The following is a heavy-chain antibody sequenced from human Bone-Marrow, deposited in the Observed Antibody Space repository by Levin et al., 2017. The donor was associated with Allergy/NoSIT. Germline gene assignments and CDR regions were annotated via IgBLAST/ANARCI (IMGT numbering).Heavy chain of an antibody. V-gene: IGHV3-48*01. D-gene: IGHD2-2*02. CDR1: GFSFNFYG. CDR2: ISGSSDTI. CDR3: AGLVVPSAIPFDF. Sequence: GESLKISCGASGFSFNFYGMNWVRQAPGKGLEWISYISGSSDTIHYADSVRGRFTISRDNANNSLYLQMNSLRADDTAVYYCAGLVVPSAIPFDFWGQGTQVTVSS. J-gene: IGHJ4*02.